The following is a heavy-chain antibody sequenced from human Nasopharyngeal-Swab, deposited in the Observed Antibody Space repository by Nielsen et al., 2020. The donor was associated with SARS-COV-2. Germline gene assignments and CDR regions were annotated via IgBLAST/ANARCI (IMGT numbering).Heavy chain of an antibody. CDR3: ERAALYCSDSNCSSLYYYYMDV. Sequence: ASAMVICNASGYTSISYSLHRVRQPPRQRLEWLGWINAGNGNAKYSQKFQDRVTITRDTSARTAYMELTSLRSEDTAVYYCERAALYCSDSNCSSLYYYYMDVWGKGTTVTVSS. CDR2: INAGNGNA. CDR1: GYTSISYS. D-gene: IGHD2-8*02. V-gene: IGHV1-3*01. J-gene: IGHJ6*03.